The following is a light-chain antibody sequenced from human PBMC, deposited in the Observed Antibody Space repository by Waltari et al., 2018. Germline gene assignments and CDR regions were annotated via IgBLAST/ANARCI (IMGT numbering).Light chain of an antibody. Sequence: SSELTQPLSVSVALGHTARITWGGNNIGSKHVHWYQQKPGQAPVLVIYRDGNRPSGIPARFSGSDSGNTATLTISRAQAVDEADYYCQVLDTSTGIFGGGTKLTVL. J-gene: IGLJ2*01. CDR1: NIGSKH. V-gene: IGLV3-9*01. CDR2: RDG. CDR3: QVLDTSTGI.